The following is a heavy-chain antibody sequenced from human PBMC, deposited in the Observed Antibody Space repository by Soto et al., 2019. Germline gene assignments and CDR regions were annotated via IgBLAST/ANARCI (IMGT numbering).Heavy chain of an antibody. CDR1: GFKFDYYW. CDR2: LQTDGSHP. J-gene: IGHJ4*02. CDR3: ARGGDPDY. D-gene: IGHD2-21*02. Sequence: EVQLVESGGGLVQPGGSLRLSCVASGFKFDYYWMHWVRQAPGGGLMWISRLQTDGSHPAYADSVKGRFTISTDNAKNTLYLQMNNLRVEDTAIYYCARGGDPDYWGQGTLVTVSS. V-gene: IGHV3-74*01.